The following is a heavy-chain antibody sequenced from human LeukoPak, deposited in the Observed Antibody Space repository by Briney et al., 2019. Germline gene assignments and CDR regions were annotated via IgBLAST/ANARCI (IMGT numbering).Heavy chain of an antibody. Sequence: GSLRLSCAASGFVFSNYWMNWVRQALGKGLEWVSGISGSGGSTNYADSVKGRFTISRDNSKNTLYLQMNSLRAEDTAVYYCAKGSPHPGYSSSWYYFDYWGQGTLVTVSS. D-gene: IGHD6-13*01. CDR2: ISGSGGST. V-gene: IGHV3-23*01. CDR3: AKGSPHPGYSSSWYYFDY. CDR1: GFVFSNYW. J-gene: IGHJ4*02.